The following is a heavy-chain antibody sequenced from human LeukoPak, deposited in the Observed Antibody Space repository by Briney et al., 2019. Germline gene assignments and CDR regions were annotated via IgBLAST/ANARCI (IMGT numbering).Heavy chain of an antibody. Sequence: ASVKVSCKASGYTFTSYGISWVRQAPGQGLEWMGWISAYNGNTNYAQKLQGRVTMTTDTSTSTAYMELRSLRSDDTAVYYCARDRDDILTGYQNYYYYGMDVWGQGTTVTVSS. D-gene: IGHD3-9*01. CDR2: ISAYNGNT. V-gene: IGHV1-18*04. CDR1: GYTFTSYG. CDR3: ARDRDDILTGYQNYYYYGMDV. J-gene: IGHJ6*02.